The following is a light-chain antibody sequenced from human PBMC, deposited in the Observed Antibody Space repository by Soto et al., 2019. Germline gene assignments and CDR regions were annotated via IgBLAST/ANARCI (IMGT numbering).Light chain of an antibody. Sequence: EIVLTQSPGTLSLSPGERATLSWRASQTITPTFLAWYQQKPGQAPRLLIYGASSRATDIPDRFSGSGSGTDFNLTISKLEPEDFAVYYCQQFGVSPTFGGGTKVDIK. V-gene: IGKV3-20*01. J-gene: IGKJ4*01. CDR2: GAS. CDR1: QTITPTF. CDR3: QQFGVSPT.